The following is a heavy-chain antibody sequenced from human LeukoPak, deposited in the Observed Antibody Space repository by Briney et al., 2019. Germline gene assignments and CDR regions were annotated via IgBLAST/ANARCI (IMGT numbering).Heavy chain of an antibody. J-gene: IGHJ4*02. CDR1: GGSMSSGSYY. CDR2: IYISGST. Sequence: SETLSLTCTVSGGSMSSGSYYWGWIRQSAGKGLEYIGLIYISGSTNYNPSVKSRVTISVDTSKNQFSLKLSSVTAADTAVYYCARGGLNYYDNSGYYGYFDYWGQGTLVTVSS. CDR3: ARGGLNYYDNSGYYGYFDY. V-gene: IGHV4-61*02. D-gene: IGHD3-22*01.